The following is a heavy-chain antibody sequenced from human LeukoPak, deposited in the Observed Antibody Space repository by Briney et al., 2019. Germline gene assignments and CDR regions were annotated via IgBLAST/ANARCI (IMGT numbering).Heavy chain of an antibody. D-gene: IGHD3-22*01. CDR1: GFTFSSNY. CDR3: ARAVHYYDSSGYFSVGPDY. J-gene: IGHJ4*02. Sequence: GGSLRLSCAASGFTFSSNYMSWVRQAPGKGLEWVSVIYSGGSTYYADSVKGRFTISRDNSKNTLYLQMNSLRAEDTAVYYCARAVHYYDSSGYFSVGPDYWAREPWSPSPQ. CDR2: IYSGGST. V-gene: IGHV3-53*01.